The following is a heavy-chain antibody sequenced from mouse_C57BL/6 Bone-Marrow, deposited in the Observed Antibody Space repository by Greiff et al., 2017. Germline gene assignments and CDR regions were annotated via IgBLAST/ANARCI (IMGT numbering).Heavy chain of an antibody. CDR3: ARRTGNYAMDY. V-gene: IGHV1-55*01. Sequence: QVQLQQPGAELVKPGASVKMSCKASGYTFTSYWITWVKQRPGQGLEWIGDIYPGSGSTNYNEKFKSKATLTVDTSSSTAYMQLSSLNSEDSAVYYCARRTGNYAMDYWGQGTSVTVSS. J-gene: IGHJ4*01. CDR1: GYTFTSYW. CDR2: IYPGSGST. D-gene: IGHD4-1*01.